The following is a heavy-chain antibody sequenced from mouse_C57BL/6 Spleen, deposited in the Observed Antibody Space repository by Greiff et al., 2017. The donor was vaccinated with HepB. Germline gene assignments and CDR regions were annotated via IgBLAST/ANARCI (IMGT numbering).Heavy chain of an antibody. J-gene: IGHJ2*01. V-gene: IGHV1-55*01. CDR2: IYPGSGST. CDR3: ARETYYGNYYFAY. CDR1: GYTFTSYW. Sequence: QVQLQQPGAELVKPGASVKMSCKASGYTFTSYWITWVKKRPGKGLEWIGDIYPGSGSTNYNEKFKSKATLTVDTSSSTAYMQLSSLTSEESAVYYCARETYYGNYYFAYWGQGATLTVSS. D-gene: IGHD2-10*01.